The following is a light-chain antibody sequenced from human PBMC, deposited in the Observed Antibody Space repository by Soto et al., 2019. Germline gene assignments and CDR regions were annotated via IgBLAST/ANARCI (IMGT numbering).Light chain of an antibody. V-gene: IGKV3-11*01. CDR2: DAS. Sequence: EIVLTQSPATLSLSPGERATLSCRASQSVNSYLAWYQQKPGQAPRLLIYDASNRATGIPARFSGSGSGTDFSLTISSLEPEDFAVYYCQQRSNWLLTFGPGTIVDIK. CDR1: QSVNSY. CDR3: QQRSNWLLT. J-gene: IGKJ3*01.